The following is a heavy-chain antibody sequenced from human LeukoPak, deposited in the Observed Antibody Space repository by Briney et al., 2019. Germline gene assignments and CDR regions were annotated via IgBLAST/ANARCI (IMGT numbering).Heavy chain of an antibody. CDR1: GYTFTSYG. Sequence: ASVKVSCKASGYTFTSYGISWVRQAPGQGLEWMGWISAYNGNTNYAQKLQGRVTMTTDTSTSTAYMELRSLRSDDTAVYYCATVSMVRGVISFLYWGQGTLVTVSS. J-gene: IGHJ4*02. V-gene: IGHV1-18*01. CDR3: ATVSMVRGVISFLY. CDR2: ISAYNGNT. D-gene: IGHD3-10*01.